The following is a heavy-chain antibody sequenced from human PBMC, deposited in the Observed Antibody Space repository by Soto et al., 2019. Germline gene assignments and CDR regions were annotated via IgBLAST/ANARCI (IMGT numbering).Heavy chain of an antibody. J-gene: IGHJ6*02. V-gene: IGHV4-34*01. Sequence: QVQLQQWGAGLLKPSETLSLTCAVYGGSFSGYYWSWIRQPPGKGLEWIGEINHSGSTNYNPSLKSRVTISVDTSKNQFSLKLSSVTAADTAVYYCATISSYLYYYYYGMAVWGQGTTVTVSS. CDR3: ATISSYLYYYYYGMAV. D-gene: IGHD6-6*01. CDR1: GGSFSGYY. CDR2: INHSGST.